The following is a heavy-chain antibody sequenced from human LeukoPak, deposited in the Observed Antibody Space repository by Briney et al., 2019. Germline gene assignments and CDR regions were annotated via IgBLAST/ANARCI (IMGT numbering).Heavy chain of an antibody. Sequence: PSETLSLTCAVYGGSFSGYYWSWIRQPPGKGLEWIGEINHSGSTNYNPSLKSRVTISVDTSKNQFSLKLSSVTAADTAVYYCARDRLSVGAFDIWGLGTMVTVSS. V-gene: IGHV4-34*01. D-gene: IGHD1-26*01. J-gene: IGHJ3*02. CDR3: ARDRLSVGAFDI. CDR1: GGSFSGYY. CDR2: INHSGST.